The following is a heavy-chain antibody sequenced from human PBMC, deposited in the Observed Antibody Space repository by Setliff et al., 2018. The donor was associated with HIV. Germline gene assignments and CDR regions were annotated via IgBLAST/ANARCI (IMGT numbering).Heavy chain of an antibody. CDR2: ISGWGGST. D-gene: IGHD1-1*01. CDR3: AKTYNWNDVHYYYMDV. CDR1: GVTVSKNY. J-gene: IGHJ6*03. V-gene: IGHV3-23*01. Sequence: GSLRLSCAASGVTVSKNYMSWVRQAPGKGLEWVSGISGWGGSTYNADSVKGRFTISRDNSKNTLYLQMNSLRAEDTAVYYCAKTYNWNDVHYYYMDVWGKGTTVTVSS.